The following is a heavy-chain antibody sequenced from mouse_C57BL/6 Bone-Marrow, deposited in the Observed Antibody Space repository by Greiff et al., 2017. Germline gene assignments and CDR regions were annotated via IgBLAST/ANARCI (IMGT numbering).Heavy chain of an antibody. J-gene: IGHJ3*01. CDR3: ARRYSNGFAY. V-gene: IGHV1-82*01. CDR2: IYPGDGDT. Sequence: VKLQESGPELVKPGASVKISCKASGYAFSSSWMNWVKQRPGQGLEWIGRIYPGDGDTNYNGKFKGKATLTADKSSSTAYMQLSRLTSEDSAVYFCARRYSNGFAYWGQGTLVTVSA. D-gene: IGHD2-5*01. CDR1: GYAFSSSW.